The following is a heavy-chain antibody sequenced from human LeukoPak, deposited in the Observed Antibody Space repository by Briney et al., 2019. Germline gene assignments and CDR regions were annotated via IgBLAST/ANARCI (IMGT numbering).Heavy chain of an antibody. CDR1: GFSLSTSGMC. D-gene: IGHD3-22*01. J-gene: IGHJ4*02. CDR3: ARIPAYYYDSSGNDY. V-gene: IGHV2-70*11. Sequence: ESGSTLVNPTQTLTLTCTFSGFSLSTSGMCVSWIRQPPGKALEWLARIDWDDDKYYSTSLKTRLTISKDTSKNQVVLTMTNMDPVDTATYYCARIPAYYYDSSGNDYWGQGTLVTVSS. CDR2: IDWDDDK.